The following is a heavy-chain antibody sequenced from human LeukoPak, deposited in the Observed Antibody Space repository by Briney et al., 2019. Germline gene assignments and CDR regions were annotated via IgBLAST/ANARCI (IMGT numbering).Heavy chain of an antibody. V-gene: IGHV1-2*06. CDR1: GYTFTGYY. CDR2: INPNSGGT. Sequence: GASVKVSCKASGYTFTGYYMHWVRQAPGQGLEWMGRINPNSGGTNYAQKFQGRVTITADESTSTAYMELSSLRSEDTAVYYCARGGHYYDSSGYYNYWGQGTLVTVSS. CDR3: ARGGHYYDSSGYYNY. J-gene: IGHJ4*02. D-gene: IGHD3-22*01.